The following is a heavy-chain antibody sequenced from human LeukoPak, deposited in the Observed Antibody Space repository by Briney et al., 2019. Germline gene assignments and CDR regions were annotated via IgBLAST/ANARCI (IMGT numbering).Heavy chain of an antibody. CDR1: GFTFDDYA. CDR2: ISWDGGST. Sequence: PGGSLRLSCAASGFTFDDYAMHWVRQAPGKGLEWVSLISWDGGSTYYADSVKGRFTISRDNSKNSLYLQMNSLRAEDTALYYCAKDITGGRWLQFDGAFDIWGQGTMVTVSS. CDR3: AKDITGGRWLQFDGAFDI. J-gene: IGHJ3*02. D-gene: IGHD5-24*01. V-gene: IGHV3-43D*03.